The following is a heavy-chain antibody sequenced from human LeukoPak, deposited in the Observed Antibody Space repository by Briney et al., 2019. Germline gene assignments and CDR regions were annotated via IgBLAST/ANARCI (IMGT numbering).Heavy chain of an antibody. J-gene: IGHJ3*02. Sequence: SETLSLTCAVYGGSFSGCYWSWIRQPPGKGLEWIGEINHSGSTNYNPSLKSRVTISVDTSKNQFSLKLSSVTAADTAVYYCARQITIWGSYAFDIWGQGTMVTVSS. D-gene: IGHD3-3*01. CDR1: GGSFSGCY. CDR2: INHSGST. V-gene: IGHV4-34*01. CDR3: ARQITIWGSYAFDI.